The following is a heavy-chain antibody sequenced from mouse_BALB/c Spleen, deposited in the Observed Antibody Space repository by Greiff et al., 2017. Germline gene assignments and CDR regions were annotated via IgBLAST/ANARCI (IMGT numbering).Heavy chain of an antibody. CDR3: ARSAGSSLYAMDY. CDR1: GYTFTSYY. D-gene: IGHD1-1*01. CDR2: IYPGNVNT. J-gene: IGHJ4*01. V-gene: IGHV1S56*01. Sequence: VKLMESGPELVKPGASVRISCKASGYTFTSYYIHWVKQRPGQGLEWIGWIYPGNVNTKYNEKFKGKATLTADKSSSTAYMQLSSLTSEDSAVYFCARSAGSSLYAMDYWGQGTSVTVSS.